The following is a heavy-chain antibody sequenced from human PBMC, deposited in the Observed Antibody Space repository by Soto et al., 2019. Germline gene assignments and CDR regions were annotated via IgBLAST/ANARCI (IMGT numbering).Heavy chain of an antibody. D-gene: IGHD6-19*01. J-gene: IGHJ3*02. CDR1: GGTFSSYT. V-gene: IGHV1-69*02. CDR3: AREIAVAGKTSDVFDI. CDR2: IVPILGIG. Sequence: QVQLMQSGAEVKKPGSSVKVSCKASGGTFSSYTFSWVRQAPGQGLEWMGRIVPILGIGNYAQKFQGSVTITADKSTSTAYMELSSLRSEDTAVYYCAREIAVAGKTSDVFDIWGQGTMVTVSS.